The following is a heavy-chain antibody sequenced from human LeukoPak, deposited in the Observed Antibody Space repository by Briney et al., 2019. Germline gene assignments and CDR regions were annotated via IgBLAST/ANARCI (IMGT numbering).Heavy chain of an antibody. V-gene: IGHV3-53*01. Sequence: SRGSLRVSSAASGFTLRRNYMTWVSQAPGKGLCWVSINYSGRSTYSADSVQGRFTISRDNSKNTMYLQMNSLRAEDTAVYYCARGERWTYLVYWGQGAMVTVSS. D-gene: IGHD2-15*01. CDR2: NYSGRST. CDR1: GFTLRRNY. CDR3: ARGERWTYLVY. J-gene: IGHJ4*02.